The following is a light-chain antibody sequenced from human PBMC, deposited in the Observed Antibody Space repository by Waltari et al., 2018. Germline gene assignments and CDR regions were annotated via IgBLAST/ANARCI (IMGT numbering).Light chain of an antibody. CDR2: DVT. CDR3: CSYAGSYTWEV. Sequence: QSALTQPRSVSGSPGQSVTISCTGTSSDVGGYNYVPWYQQHPGKAPKLMIYDVTERPSGVPDRFSGSKSGNTASLTISGLQAEDEADYYCCSYAGSYTWEVFGGGTKLTVL. J-gene: IGLJ2*01. V-gene: IGLV2-11*01. CDR1: SSDVGGYNY.